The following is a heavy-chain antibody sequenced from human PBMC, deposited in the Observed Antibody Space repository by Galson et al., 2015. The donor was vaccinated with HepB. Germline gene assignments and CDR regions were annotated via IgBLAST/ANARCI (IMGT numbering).Heavy chain of an antibody. D-gene: IGHD6-13*01. J-gene: IGHJ4*02. CDR3: ARASNGLAAAGYFDY. CDR2: XXISXXXT. Sequence: AHGEGLXXXSXXXISXXXTNYXXSXKGRFTISRDNAKNSLYLQMNSLRAEDTAVYYCARASNGLAAAGYFDYWVQGTXXXVSS. V-gene: IGHV3-11*06.